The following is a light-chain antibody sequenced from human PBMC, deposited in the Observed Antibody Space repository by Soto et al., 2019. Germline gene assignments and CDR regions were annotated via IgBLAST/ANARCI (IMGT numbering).Light chain of an antibody. V-gene: IGLV2-14*03. CDR3: SSYTTSTTYV. CDR1: SSDVAAYNY. CDR2: DVG. J-gene: IGLJ1*01. Sequence: QSALTQPASVSGSPGQSXAISCTGTSSDVAAYNYVSWFQQHPGKAPKLMIYDVGSRPSGVSNRFSGSKSGNTASLTISGLQAEDEADYYCSSYTTSTTYVFGTGTKLTVL.